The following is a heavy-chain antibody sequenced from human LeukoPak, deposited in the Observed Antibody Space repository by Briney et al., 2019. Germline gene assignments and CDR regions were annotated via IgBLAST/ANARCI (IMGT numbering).Heavy chain of an antibody. Sequence: SETLSLTCTVSGDSISRYYWSWVRQPPGKGLEWTGYIHYSGTTKHNPSLKSRVTMSADTSKNQFSLRLTSVTAADTAVYHCARNSPIATDGTAFDMWGQGTRVTVSS. J-gene: IGHJ3*02. CDR1: GDSISRYY. CDR2: IHYSGTT. D-gene: IGHD6-13*01. V-gene: IGHV4-59*08. CDR3: ARNSPIATDGTAFDM.